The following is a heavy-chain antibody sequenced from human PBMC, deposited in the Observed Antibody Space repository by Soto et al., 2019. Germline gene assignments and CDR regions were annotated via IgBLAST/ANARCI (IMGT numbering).Heavy chain of an antibody. CDR2: INHSGTT. J-gene: IGHJ6*02. CDR1: RGSFSGFY. Sequence: SETLSLTCGVYRGSFSGFYWSWVRQTPGGGLEWIGEINHSGTTNYNPSFQHRVTISVDKSTNNFSLKMTSVTAADAAVYYCARGRGYVYGSNFYGLDVWGQGTTVTVSS. D-gene: IGHD6-25*01. CDR3: ARGRGYVYGSNFYGLDV. V-gene: IGHV4-34*01.